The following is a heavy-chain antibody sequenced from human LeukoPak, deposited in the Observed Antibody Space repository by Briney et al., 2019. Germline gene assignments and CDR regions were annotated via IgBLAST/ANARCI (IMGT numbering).Heavy chain of an antibody. Sequence: SETLSLTCAVYGGSFSGYYWSWIRQPPGKGLEWIGEINHSGSTNYNPSLKSRVTISVDTSKNQFSLKLSSVTAADTAVYYCARGGGFWSGFNWFDPWDQGTLVTVSS. CDR1: GGSFSGYY. D-gene: IGHD3-3*01. V-gene: IGHV4-34*01. CDR2: INHSGST. J-gene: IGHJ5*02. CDR3: ARGGGFWSGFNWFDP.